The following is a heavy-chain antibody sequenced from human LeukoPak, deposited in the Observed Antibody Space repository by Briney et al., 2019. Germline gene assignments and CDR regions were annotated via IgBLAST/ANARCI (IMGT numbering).Heavy chain of an antibody. CDR1: GFIFSDYY. CDR3: AKDSRSSGWYPVPRPYYFDY. CDR2: ISTSGSVK. V-gene: IGHV3-11*01. Sequence: GGSLRLSCAASGFIFSDYYMSWIRQAPGKGLEWVSYISTSGSVKYYADSMKGRFTISRDNAKNSLYLQMNSLRAEDTAVYYCAKDSRSSGWYPVPRPYYFDYWGQGTLVTVSS. D-gene: IGHD6-19*01. J-gene: IGHJ4*02.